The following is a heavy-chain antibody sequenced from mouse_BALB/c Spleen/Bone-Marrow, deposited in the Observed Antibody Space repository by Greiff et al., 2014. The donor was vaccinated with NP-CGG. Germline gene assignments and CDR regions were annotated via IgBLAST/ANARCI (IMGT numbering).Heavy chain of an antibody. D-gene: IGHD1-1*01. CDR2: ISSGGSYT. CDR3: TRDRGGITTVVAPPFDY. V-gene: IGHV5-6-4*01. J-gene: IGHJ2*01. CDR1: GFTFSSYT. Sequence: EVNLVESGGGLVKPGGSLKLSCAASGFTFSSYTMSWVRQTPEKRLEWVATISSGGSYTYYPDSVKGRFTISRDNAKNTLYLQRSSLKSEDTAMYYCTRDRGGITTVVAPPFDYGGQGTTLTVSS.